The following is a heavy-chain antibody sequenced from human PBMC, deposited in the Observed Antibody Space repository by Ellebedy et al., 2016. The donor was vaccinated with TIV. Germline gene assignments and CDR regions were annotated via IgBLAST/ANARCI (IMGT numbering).Heavy chain of an antibody. CDR2: IYYSGRT. Sequence: MPSETLSLTCTVSGGSINSGDYYWSWIRQPPGKGLEWIGYIYYSGRTYYNPSLKSRVSISIDTSKKQFSLKLSSVTAADTAVYYWARERGGGELDWGQGTLVTVSS. CDR1: GGSINSGDYY. V-gene: IGHV4-30-4*01. CDR3: ARERGGGELD. D-gene: IGHD1-7*01. J-gene: IGHJ4*02.